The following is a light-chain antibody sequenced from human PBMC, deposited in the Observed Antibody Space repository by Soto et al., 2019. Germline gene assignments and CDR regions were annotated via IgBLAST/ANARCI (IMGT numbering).Light chain of an antibody. V-gene: IGKV3-15*01. Sequence: EIVMTQSPATLSVSPGERATLSCRASQSVSSYLAWYQQKPGQAPRLLIYGASTRATDTPARFAGSGSGTEFTLTINSLQSEDLAVYSCQQYSDWTRVTFGGGTSVEIK. CDR1: QSVSSY. CDR2: GAS. CDR3: QQYSDWTRVT. J-gene: IGKJ4*01.